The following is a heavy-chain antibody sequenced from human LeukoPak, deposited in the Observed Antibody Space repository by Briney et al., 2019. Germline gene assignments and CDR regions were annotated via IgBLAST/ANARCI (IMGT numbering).Heavy chain of an antibody. CDR3: ARGGTAWGKSWFDP. CDR2: INPNSGGT. D-gene: IGHD2/OR15-2a*01. CDR1: GYTFTGYY. Sequence: GASVKVSCEASGYTFTGYYMHWVRQAPGQGLEWMGWINPNSGGTNYAQNFQGRVTMTRDTSISTAYMELSRLRSDDTALYYCARGGTAWGKSWFDPWGQGTLVTVSS. J-gene: IGHJ5*02. V-gene: IGHV1-2*02.